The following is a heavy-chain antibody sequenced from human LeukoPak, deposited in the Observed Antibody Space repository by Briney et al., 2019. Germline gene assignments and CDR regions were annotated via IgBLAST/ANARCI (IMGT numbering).Heavy chain of an antibody. Sequence: SQTLSLTCAVYGGSFSGYYWSWLRQPPGKGLEWIGEINHSGSTNYNPSLKSRVTISVDTSKNQFSLKLSSVTAADTAVYYCARGRAPYYDFWSGYWYYFDYWGQGTLVTVSS. D-gene: IGHD3-3*01. CDR2: INHSGST. CDR3: ARGRAPYYDFWSGYWYYFDY. CDR1: GGSFSGYY. V-gene: IGHV4-34*01. J-gene: IGHJ4*02.